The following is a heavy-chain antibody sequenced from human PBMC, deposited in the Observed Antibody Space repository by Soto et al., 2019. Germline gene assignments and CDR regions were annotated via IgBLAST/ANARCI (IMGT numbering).Heavy chain of an antibody. CDR3: AKDIYGIYCNGGSCYSTLDY. D-gene: IGHD2-15*01. J-gene: IGHJ4*02. CDR1: GFTFSSYG. Sequence: GGSLRLSCAASGFTFSSYGMHWVRQAPGKGLEWVAVISYDGSNKYYADSVKGRFTISRDNSKNTLYLQMNSLRAEDTAVYYCAKDIYGIYCNGGSCYSTLDYWGQGTLVTVSS. CDR2: ISYDGSNK. V-gene: IGHV3-30*18.